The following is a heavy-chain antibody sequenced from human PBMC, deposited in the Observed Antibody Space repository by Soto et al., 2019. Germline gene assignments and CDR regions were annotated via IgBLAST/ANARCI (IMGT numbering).Heavy chain of an antibody. V-gene: IGHV4-59*01. CDR1: GGSLKSYF. CDR2: IYYSGST. J-gene: IGHJ4*02. Sequence: SETPFPPSSVAGGSLKSYFWGWIRQSPGKGLEWIGYIYYSGSTNYNPSLKSRVTISVDTSKNQFSLNLRSVTAADTAVYYCARWRQRHGGFDYWGQGTLVTVSS. D-gene: IGHD1-1*01. CDR3: ARWRQRHGGFDY.